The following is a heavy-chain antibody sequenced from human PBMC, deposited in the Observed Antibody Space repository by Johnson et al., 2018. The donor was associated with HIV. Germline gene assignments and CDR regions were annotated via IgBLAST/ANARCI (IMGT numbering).Heavy chain of an antibody. V-gene: IGHV3-30*03. CDR1: GFTFDDYG. J-gene: IGHJ3*02. CDR2: ISYDGSNK. CDR3: ARSKGSIWYGSAFDI. D-gene: IGHD6-13*01. Sequence: QMLLVESGGGVVRPGGSLRLSCAASGFTFDDYGMSWVRQAPGKGLEWVAVISYDGSNKYYADSVKGRFTISRDNSKNTLYLQMNSLRGEDTAVYYCARSKGSIWYGSAFDIWGQGTMVTVSS.